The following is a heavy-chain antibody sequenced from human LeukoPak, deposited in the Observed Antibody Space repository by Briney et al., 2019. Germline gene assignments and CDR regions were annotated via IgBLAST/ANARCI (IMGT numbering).Heavy chain of an antibody. Sequence: ASVKVSCKASGGTFSSYAISWVRQAPGQGLEWMGRIIPILGIANYAQKFQGRVTITADKSTSTAYMELSSLRSEDTAVYYCARDPTYYYDSSGYYLDYWGQGTLVTVSS. CDR1: GGTFSSYA. D-gene: IGHD3-22*01. J-gene: IGHJ4*02. CDR2: IIPILGIA. CDR3: ARDPTYYYDSSGYYLDY. V-gene: IGHV1-69*04.